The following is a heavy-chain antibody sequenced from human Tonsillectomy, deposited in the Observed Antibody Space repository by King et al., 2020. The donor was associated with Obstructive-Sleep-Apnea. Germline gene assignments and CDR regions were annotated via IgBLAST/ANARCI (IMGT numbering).Heavy chain of an antibody. D-gene: IGHD3-22*01. CDR1: GFTFSIYS. J-gene: IGHJ4*02. CDR2: ISSSSSTI. V-gene: IGHV3-48*04. Sequence: VQLVQSGGGLVQPGGSLRLSCAASGFTFSIYSMNWVRQAPGKGLEWVSYISSSSSTIYYADSVKGRFTISRDNAKNSLYLQMNSLRAEDTAVYYCARDAYDSSGYYYRYFDYWGQGTLVTVSS. CDR3: ARDAYDSSGYYYRYFDY.